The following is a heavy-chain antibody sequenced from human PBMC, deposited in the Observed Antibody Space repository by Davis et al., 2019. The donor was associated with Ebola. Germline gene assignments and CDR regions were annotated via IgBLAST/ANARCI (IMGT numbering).Heavy chain of an antibody. CDR2: VLYSGRT. V-gene: IGHV4-59*08. Sequence: MPSETLSLTCNVSGGSITSNYWSWIRQPPGKGLEWIGYVLYSGRTNYNPSLKSRVTISVDTSKNQFSLKLSSVTAADTAVYYCARHRHYGMDVWGQGTTVTVSS. J-gene: IGHJ6*02. CDR3: ARHRHYGMDV. CDR1: GGSITSNY.